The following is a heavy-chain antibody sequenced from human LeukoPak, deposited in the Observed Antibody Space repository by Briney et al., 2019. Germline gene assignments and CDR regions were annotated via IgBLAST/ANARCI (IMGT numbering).Heavy chain of an antibody. CDR3: ARAQTYYDFWSGYIPYYFDY. CDR2: INHSGST. Sequence: PSETLSLTCAVYGGSFSGYYWSWIRQPPGKGLEWIGEINHSGSTNYNPSLKSRVTISVDTSKNQFSLKLSSVTAADTAVYYCARAQTYYDFWSGYIPYYFDYWGQGTLVTVSS. V-gene: IGHV4-34*01. J-gene: IGHJ4*02. D-gene: IGHD3-3*01. CDR1: GGSFSGYY.